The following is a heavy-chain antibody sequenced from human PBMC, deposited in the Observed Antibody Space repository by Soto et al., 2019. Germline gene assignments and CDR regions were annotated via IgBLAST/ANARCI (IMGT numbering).Heavy chain of an antibody. CDR2: MQPSSGRT. CDR3: ARGVTAGVDY. J-gene: IGHJ4*02. Sequence: QVQLVQSGAEVREPGASVKVSCKASGYSFTSLDINWVRQTTGQGLEWMGWMQPSSGRTGYAQKFQGRVTMTRDTSINTAYMELSSLTSADTAFYYCARGVTAGVDYWGQVTLVTVSS. CDR1: GYSFTSLD. V-gene: IGHV1-8*01. D-gene: IGHD1-26*01.